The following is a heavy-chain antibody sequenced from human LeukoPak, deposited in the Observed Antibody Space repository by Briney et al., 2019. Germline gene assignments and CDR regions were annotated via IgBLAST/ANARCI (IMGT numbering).Heavy chain of an antibody. J-gene: IGHJ4*02. Sequence: GGSLRLSWAASGFTFSSYSMNWVRQAPGKVLEWVSSISSSSSYIYYADSVKGRFTISRDNAKNSLYLQMNSLRAEDTAVYYCARDRYFDWPHAADYWGQGTLVTVSS. CDR3: ARDRYFDWPHAADY. CDR1: GFTFSSYS. V-gene: IGHV3-21*01. CDR2: ISSSSSYI. D-gene: IGHD3-9*01.